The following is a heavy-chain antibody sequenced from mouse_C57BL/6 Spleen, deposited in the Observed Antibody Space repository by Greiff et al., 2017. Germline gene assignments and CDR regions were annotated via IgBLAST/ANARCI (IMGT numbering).Heavy chain of an antibody. CDR1: GYTFTSYW. D-gene: IGHD1-2*01. CDR3: AEVTTAQGYYFDY. J-gene: IGHJ2*01. V-gene: IGHV1-7*01. Sequence: QVQLKESGAELVKPGASVKLSCKASGYTFTSYWMHWVHQRPGQGLEWIGYINPSSGYTKYNQKFKDKATLTADKSSSTSYMQLSSLTYEDSAVYYCAEVTTAQGYYFDYWGQGTTLTVSS. CDR2: INPSSGYT.